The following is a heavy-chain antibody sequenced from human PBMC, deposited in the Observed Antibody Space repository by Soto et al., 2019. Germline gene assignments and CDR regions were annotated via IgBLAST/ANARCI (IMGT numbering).Heavy chain of an antibody. V-gene: IGHV1-18*01. J-gene: IGHJ6*02. CDR2: ISPYTGNT. CDR1: GYIFVNYG. CDR3: VMVDNYVTPTPQDV. D-gene: IGHD3-16*01. Sequence: GASVKVSCKASGYIFVNYGIAWVRQAPGQGLEWMGWISPYTGNTHSATKVQGRLTMTTDTSTSTAYMDLGSLTSDDTAVYYCVMVDNYVTPTPQDVWGQGTKVTVSS.